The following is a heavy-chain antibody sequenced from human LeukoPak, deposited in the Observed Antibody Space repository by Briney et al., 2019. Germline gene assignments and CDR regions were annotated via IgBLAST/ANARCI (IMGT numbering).Heavy chain of an antibody. CDR3: ARDSITMVRGVMNGMDV. V-gene: IGHV3-23*01. CDR2: LSGSGGST. CDR1: GFTFSSYA. Sequence: GGSLRLSCAASGFTFSSYAMGWVRQAPGKGLEWVSALSGSGGSTYYADSVKGRFTISRDNSKNTLYVQMNSLRAEDTAVYYCARDSITMVRGVMNGMDVWGQGTTVTVSS. D-gene: IGHD3-10*01. J-gene: IGHJ6*02.